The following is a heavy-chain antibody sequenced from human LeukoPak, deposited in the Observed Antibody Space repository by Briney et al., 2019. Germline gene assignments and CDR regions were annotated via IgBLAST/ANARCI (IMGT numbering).Heavy chain of an antibody. V-gene: IGHV1-18*01. D-gene: IGHD5-24*01. CDR3: ARGSEIRNYYYYYYMDV. Sequence: ASVKVSCKASGYTFTSYGISWVRQAPGQGLEWMGWISAYNGNTNYAQKLQGRVTMTTDTSTSTAYMELRSLRSDDTAVYYCARGSEIRNYYYYYYMDVRGKGTTVTVSS. J-gene: IGHJ6*03. CDR2: ISAYNGNT. CDR1: GYTFTSYG.